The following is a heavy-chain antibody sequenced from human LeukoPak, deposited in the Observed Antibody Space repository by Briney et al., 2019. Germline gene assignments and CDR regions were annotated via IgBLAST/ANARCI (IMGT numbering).Heavy chain of an antibody. D-gene: IGHD5-24*01. Sequence: GGSLRLSCAASGFTVSNNYMSWVRQSPGKGLEGVSVIYGCGSTSYADSAKGRFTVSRDNYKNTLFLQMNSLRVDDTGVYYGARDRSDGNYYMVVWGKGTTVIVSS. CDR3: ARDRSDGNYYMVV. CDR1: GFTVSNNY. V-gene: IGHV3-53*01. J-gene: IGHJ6*03. CDR2: IYGCGST.